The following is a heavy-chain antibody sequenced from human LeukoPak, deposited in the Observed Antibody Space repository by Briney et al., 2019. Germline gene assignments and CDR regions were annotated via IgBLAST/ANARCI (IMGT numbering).Heavy chain of an antibody. V-gene: IGHV3-7*03. CDR1: GFTVSSNY. CDR3: ARRYFDY. J-gene: IGHJ4*02. Sequence: GGSLRLSCAASGFTVSSNYMSWVRQAPGKGLEWVANIKQDGSEKYYVDSVKGRFTISRDNAKNSLYLQMDSLRAKDTAVYYCARRYFDYWGQGTLVTVSS. CDR2: IKQDGSEK.